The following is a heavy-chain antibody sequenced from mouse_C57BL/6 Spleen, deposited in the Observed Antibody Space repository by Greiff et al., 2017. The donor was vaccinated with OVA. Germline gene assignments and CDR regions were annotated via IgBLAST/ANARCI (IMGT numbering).Heavy chain of an antibody. V-gene: IGHV1-50*01. J-gene: IGHJ2*01. CDR1: GYTFTSYW. Sequence: QVQLQQPGAELVKPGASVKLSCKASGYTFTSYWMQWVKQRPAQGLEWIGEIDPSDSYTNYNQKFKGKATLTVDTASSTAYMQLSSLTSEDSAVYYCARGVYYGSSPYFDYWGQGTTLTVSS. CDR2: IDPSDSYT. D-gene: IGHD1-1*01. CDR3: ARGVYYGSSPYFDY.